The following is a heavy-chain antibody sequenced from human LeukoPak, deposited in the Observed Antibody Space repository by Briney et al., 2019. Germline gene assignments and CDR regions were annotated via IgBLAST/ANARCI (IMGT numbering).Heavy chain of an antibody. D-gene: IGHD3-22*01. CDR3: AKPPEYYYDSSGYFVFDY. CDR2: IRYDGSNK. V-gene: IGHV3-30*02. CDR1: GFTFSSYG. J-gene: IGHJ4*02. Sequence: GGSLRLSCAASGFTFSSYGMHWVRQAPGKGLEWVAFIRYDGSNKYYADSVKGRFTISRDNSKNTLYLQMNSLRAEDTAVYYCAKPPEYYYDSSGYFVFDYWGQGTLVTVSS.